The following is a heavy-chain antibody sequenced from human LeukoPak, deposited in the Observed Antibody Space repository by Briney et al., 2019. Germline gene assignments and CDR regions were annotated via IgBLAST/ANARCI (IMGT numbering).Heavy chain of an antibody. J-gene: IGHJ4*02. CDR3: ARVNWNDGEDYFDY. CDR2: ISSSSSYI. Sequence: GGSLRLSCAASGFTFSSYSMNWVRQAPGKGLEWVSSISSSSSYIYYADSVKGRFTISRDNAKNSLYLQMNSLRAGDTAVYYCARVNWNDGEDYFDYWGQGTLVTVSS. CDR1: GFTFSSYS. V-gene: IGHV3-21*01. D-gene: IGHD1-1*01.